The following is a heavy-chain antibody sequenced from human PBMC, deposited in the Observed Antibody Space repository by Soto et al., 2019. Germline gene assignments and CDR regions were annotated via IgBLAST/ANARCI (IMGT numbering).Heavy chain of an antibody. CDR2: IYGGGTT. CDR3: VQTTGWPGFDF. CDR1: GFSVSSKY. D-gene: IGHD6-19*01. Sequence: EVQLVESGGGLIQPGGSLRLSCAASGFSVSSKYMTWVRQAPGKGLEWVSVIYGGGTTYYADSVKGRFTISRDNSKNTLYLQMNSLRAEDTAVYYCVQTTGWPGFDFWGQGSLVPVSS. V-gene: IGHV3-53*01. J-gene: IGHJ4*02.